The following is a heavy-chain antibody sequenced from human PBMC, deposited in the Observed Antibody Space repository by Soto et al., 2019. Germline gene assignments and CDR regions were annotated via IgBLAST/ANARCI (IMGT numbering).Heavy chain of an antibody. D-gene: IGHD6-13*01. CDR2: IHYSGST. Sequence: SETLSFTCTVSGGSISSYFWSWIRQSPEKGLEWIGYIHYSGSTDYNASLKSRLSMSVDTSKNEFSLKLSSVTAADTAVYYCARRARGSSTFYYYYYMDVWGKGTTVTVSS. CDR1: GGSISSYF. J-gene: IGHJ6*03. CDR3: ARRARGSSTFYYYYYMDV. V-gene: IGHV4-59*08.